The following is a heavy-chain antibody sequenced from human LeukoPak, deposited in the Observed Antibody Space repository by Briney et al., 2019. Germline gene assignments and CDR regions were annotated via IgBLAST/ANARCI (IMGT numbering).Heavy chain of an antibody. J-gene: IGHJ3*02. CDR2: IYSSGST. CDR3: ARSDGYGLVGI. D-gene: IGHD3-10*01. CDR1: GGSLSSYY. Sequence: SETLSLTCTDSGGSLSSYYWSWLRQPPGKTLEWIGSIYSSGSTYYNPSLKSRVIIIIDTPKNHFSLTLSSVTAADTAVYYCARSDGYGLVGIWGQGTMVTVSS. V-gene: IGHV4-59*12.